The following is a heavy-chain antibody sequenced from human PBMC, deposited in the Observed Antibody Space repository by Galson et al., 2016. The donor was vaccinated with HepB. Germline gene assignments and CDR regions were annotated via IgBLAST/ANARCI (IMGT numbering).Heavy chain of an antibody. CDR2: VYPGDSHT. J-gene: IGHJ4*02. CDR1: GNSFTEYW. Sequence: QSGAEVKKPGDSLKISCKGSGNSFTEYWIGWVRQMPGKGLEWMGIVYPGDSHTRYSPSFKGQVTISVDKSITTAYLQWTRLRASDTAMYYCVRESPGYGFGDWGQGTLVTFSS. D-gene: IGHD5-18*01. V-gene: IGHV5-51*01. CDR3: VRESPGYGFGD.